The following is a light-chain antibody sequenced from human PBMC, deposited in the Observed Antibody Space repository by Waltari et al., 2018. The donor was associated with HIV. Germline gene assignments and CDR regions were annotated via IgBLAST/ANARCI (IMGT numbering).Light chain of an antibody. CDR3: QQASSLPLT. CDR2: AAS. Sequence: DIQMTQSPSSVSASVGDRVTITCRASQSIGRWLVWYQQTPGIAPKLLIYAASTLQGGVPSRFSGSGSGTSFTLTISSLQPEDFATYYCQQASSLPLTFGEGTKVEIK. V-gene: IGKV1-12*01. J-gene: IGKJ4*01. CDR1: QSIGRW.